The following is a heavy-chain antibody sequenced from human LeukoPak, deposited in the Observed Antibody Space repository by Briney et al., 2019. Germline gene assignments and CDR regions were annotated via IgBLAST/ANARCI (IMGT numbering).Heavy chain of an antibody. V-gene: IGHV4-59*01. CDR1: GGSISRSY. D-gene: IGHD3-10*01. Sequence: SETLSLTCTVSGGSISRSYWSWIRQPPGKGLEWIVYIYNSGSTNYNPSLKSRASISADTSKNQCSLKLTSVTAADTAVYYCARDRLIFGGSGRADWFDPWGQGTLVTVSS. CDR2: IYNSGST. J-gene: IGHJ5*02. CDR3: ARDRLIFGGSGRADWFDP.